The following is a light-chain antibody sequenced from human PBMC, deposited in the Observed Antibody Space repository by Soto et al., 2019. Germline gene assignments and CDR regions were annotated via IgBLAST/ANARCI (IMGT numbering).Light chain of an antibody. CDR1: SSYVGGYNY. Sequence: QSVLTQPHSVSASPGQSVTISRTGTSSYVGGYNYVSWYQHHPGKVPKRMIYEVNKRPSGVPDRFSGSKSGNTASLTISRLQAEDEADYYCCSNADSYTYVFGIGTKVTVL. J-gene: IGLJ1*01. V-gene: IGLV2-11*01. CDR2: EVN. CDR3: CSNADSYTYV.